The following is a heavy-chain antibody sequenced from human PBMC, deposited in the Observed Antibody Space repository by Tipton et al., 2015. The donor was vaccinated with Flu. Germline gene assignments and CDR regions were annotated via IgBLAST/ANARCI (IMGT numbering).Heavy chain of an antibody. D-gene: IGHD3-10*01. CDR1: GDSMRSDYF. Sequence: TLSLTCTVSGDSMRSDYFWGWIRRPPGRGLEWIGNVHRSGSAYYSPSFKSRVSMSVDTSRNQFSLKLSSVTAADAAVYYCARGSLYYGLSVPFDYWGQGSLVTVSS. CDR3: ARGSLYYGLSVPFDY. J-gene: IGHJ4*02. V-gene: IGHV4-38-2*02. CDR2: VHRSGSA.